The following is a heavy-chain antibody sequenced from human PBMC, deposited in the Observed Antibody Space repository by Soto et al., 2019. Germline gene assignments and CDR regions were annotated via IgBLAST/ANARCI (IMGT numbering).Heavy chain of an antibody. CDR2: IYYSGST. V-gene: IGHV4-31*03. D-gene: IGHD1-26*01. Sequence: QVQLQESGPGLVKPSQTLSLTCTVSGGSISSGGYYWSWIRQHPGKGLEWIGYIYYSGSTYYNPYLTRRVTRSVDTPQNQCPHKLSSVTAADTAVYYCARGEDSALYYFDSWGQGTLVTASS. CDR3: ARGEDSALYYFDS. CDR1: GGSISSGGYY. J-gene: IGHJ4*02.